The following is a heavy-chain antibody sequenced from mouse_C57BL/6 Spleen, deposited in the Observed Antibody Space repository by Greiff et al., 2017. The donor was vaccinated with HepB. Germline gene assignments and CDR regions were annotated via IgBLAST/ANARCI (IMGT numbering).Heavy chain of an antibody. CDR2: IDPSDSYT. D-gene: IGHD1-1*01. CDR1: GYTFTSYW. Sequence: QVQLQQPGAELVRPGTSVKLSCKASGYTFTSYWMHWVKQRPGQGLEWIGVIDPSDSYTNYNQKFKGKATLTVDTSSSTAYMQLSSLTSEDSAVYYCARYYGSSLNPDYWGQGTTLTVSS. J-gene: IGHJ2*01. V-gene: IGHV1-59*01. CDR3: ARYYGSSLNPDY.